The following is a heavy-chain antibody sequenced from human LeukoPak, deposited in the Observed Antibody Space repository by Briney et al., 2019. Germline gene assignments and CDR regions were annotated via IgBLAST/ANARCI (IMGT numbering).Heavy chain of an antibody. V-gene: IGHV3-30*03. CDR3: ARSNGFGMDV. CDR1: GFTFSSYG. CDR2: ISYDGSNK. Sequence: GGSLRLSCAASGFTFSSYGMHWVRQAPGKGLEWVAVISYDGSNKYYADSVKGRFTVSRDNAKNSLYLQMNSLRAEDTAVYYCARSNGFGMDVWGQGTTVTVSS. J-gene: IGHJ6*02. D-gene: IGHD2-8*01.